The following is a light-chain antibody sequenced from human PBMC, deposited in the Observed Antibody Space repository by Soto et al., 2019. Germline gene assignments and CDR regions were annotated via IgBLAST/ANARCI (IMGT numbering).Light chain of an antibody. J-gene: IGKJ5*01. CDR1: QSISSY. Sequence: DIQMTQSPSSLSASVGDRVTITCRASQSISSYLNWYPQKPGKAPKLLIYAASSLQSGVPSRFSGSGSGTDFTLTISSLQPEDFATYYCQQSYSTPITFGQGTRLEIK. V-gene: IGKV1-39*01. CDR2: AAS. CDR3: QQSYSTPIT.